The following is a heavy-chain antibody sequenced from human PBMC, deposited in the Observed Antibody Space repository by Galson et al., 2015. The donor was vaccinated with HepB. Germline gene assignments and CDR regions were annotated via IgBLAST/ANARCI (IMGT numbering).Heavy chain of an antibody. Sequence: SVKVSCKVSGYTLTELAMHWVRQAPGKGLEWMGGFDPEDGETIYAQKFQGRVTMTEDTSTDTAYMELSSLRSEDAAVYYCATALSGSFDWFDPWGQGTLVTVSS. D-gene: IGHD1-26*01. CDR3: ATALSGSFDWFDP. V-gene: IGHV1-24*01. J-gene: IGHJ5*02. CDR1: GYTLTELA. CDR2: FDPEDGET.